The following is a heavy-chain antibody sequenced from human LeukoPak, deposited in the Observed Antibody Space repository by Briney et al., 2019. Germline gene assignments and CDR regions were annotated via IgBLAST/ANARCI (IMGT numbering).Heavy chain of an antibody. CDR2: INHSGST. D-gene: IGHD6-19*01. J-gene: IGHJ4*02. Sequence: SETLSLTCTVSGGSISSSNYYWSWIRQPPGKGLEWIGEINHSGSTNYNPSLKSRVTISVDTSKNQFSLKLSSVTAADTAVYYCARGGSSGLTYWGQGTLVSVSS. CDR1: GGSISSSNYY. V-gene: IGHV4-39*07. CDR3: ARGGSSGLTY.